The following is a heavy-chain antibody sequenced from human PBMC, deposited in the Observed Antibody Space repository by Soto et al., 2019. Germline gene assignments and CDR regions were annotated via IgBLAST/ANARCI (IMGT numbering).Heavy chain of an antibody. V-gene: IGHV3-74*01. D-gene: IGHD2-2*01. CDR3: TRGMPTVSDY. CDR2: ITSDGSST. CDR1: GFTFSTYW. J-gene: IGHJ4*02. Sequence: EVQLVESGGGLAQPGGSLRLSCAASGFTFSTYWMHWVRQAPGKGLEWVSRITSDGSSTSHADSVKGRFTMSRDNAKNTLYLQMNNLRAEDPAMYYCTRGMPTVSDYWGQGTLVTVSS.